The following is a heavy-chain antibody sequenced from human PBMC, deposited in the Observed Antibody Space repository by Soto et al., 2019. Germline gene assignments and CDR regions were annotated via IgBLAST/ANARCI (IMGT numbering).Heavy chain of an antibody. Sequence: PGGSLRLSCAASGFTFSNYAISWVRQTPGKGLEWVSVISGSGDFTYYADPVKGRFTISRDNPKNTIYLQMNSLRAEDTTVYYCAKGFYGSGSYYNERAFDSWGQGTLVTVSS. J-gene: IGHJ4*02. D-gene: IGHD3-10*01. CDR2: ISGSGDFT. CDR1: GFTFSNYA. CDR3: AKGFYGSGSYYNERAFDS. V-gene: IGHV3-23*01.